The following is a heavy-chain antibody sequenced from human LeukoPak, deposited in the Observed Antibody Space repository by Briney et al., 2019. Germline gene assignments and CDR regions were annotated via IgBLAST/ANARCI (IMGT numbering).Heavy chain of an antibody. Sequence: PGGSLRLSCAASGFIFSSYEMNWVRQAPGKGLEWIGEINHSGSTNYNPSLKSRVTISVDTSKNQFSLKLSSVTAADTAVYYCARGGYFDYWGQGTLVTVSS. CDR2: INHSGST. V-gene: IGHV4-34*01. CDR3: ARGGYFDY. CDR1: GFIFSSYE. J-gene: IGHJ4*02.